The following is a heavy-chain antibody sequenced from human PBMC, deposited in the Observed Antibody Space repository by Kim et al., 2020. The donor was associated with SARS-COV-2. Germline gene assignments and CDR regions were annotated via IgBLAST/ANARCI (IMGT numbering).Heavy chain of an antibody. CDR1: GFIFSNYW. V-gene: IGHV3-7*03. D-gene: IGHD6-19*01. Sequence: GGSLRLSCAASGFIFSNYWMTWVRQAPGKGLEWVASMKGDGIDKYYVDSVKGQFTISGDNAKNPLYLQMNSLRAEDTAVYYCARDMAGWYGLSWGQGTLVTVVS. CDR2: MKGDGIDK. CDR3: ARDMAGWYGLS. J-gene: IGHJ5*02.